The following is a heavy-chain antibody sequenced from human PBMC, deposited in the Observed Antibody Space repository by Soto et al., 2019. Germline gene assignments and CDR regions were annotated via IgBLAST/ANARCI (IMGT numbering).Heavy chain of an antibody. CDR3: ARDRGYSSSWSQPDYYYYGMDV. D-gene: IGHD6-13*01. Sequence: QVQLQESGPGLVKPSETLSLTCTVSGGSISSYYWSWIRQPPGKGLEWIGYIYYSGSTNYNPSLNSRVTISVDTSKNQFSLKLSSVTAADTAVYYCARDRGYSSSWSQPDYYYYGMDVWGQGTTVTVSS. V-gene: IGHV4-59*01. CDR1: GGSISSYY. CDR2: IYYSGST. J-gene: IGHJ6*02.